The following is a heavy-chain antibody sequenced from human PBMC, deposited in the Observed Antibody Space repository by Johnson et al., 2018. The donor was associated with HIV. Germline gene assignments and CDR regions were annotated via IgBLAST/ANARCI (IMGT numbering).Heavy chain of an antibody. CDR1: RFTFDDYA. J-gene: IGHJ3*02. CDR2: LNCNGGTT. V-gene: IGHV3-20*03. D-gene: IGHD6-6*01. CDR3: AREESSSSRDGFDI. Sequence: SRFTFDDYAMTWVRQAPGKGLESVSALNCNGGTTGYTDSVKCRFTISRDNAKNSLFLQMNSLRAEDTAVYYCAREESSSSRDGFDIWGQGTMVTVSS.